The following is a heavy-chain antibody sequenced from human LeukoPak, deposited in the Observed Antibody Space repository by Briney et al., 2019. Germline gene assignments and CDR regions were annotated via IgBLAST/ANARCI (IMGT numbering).Heavy chain of an antibody. D-gene: IGHD4-23*01. J-gene: IGHJ2*01. Sequence: PSETLSLTCSVSGGSISSYSWNWIRQPAGKGLEWIGRFYTSGTTNYNPSLKSRVTMSIDTSKNQVSLKMRSVTAADTAVYYCARTVVNLDWYFDLWGRGTLVSVSS. CDR3: ARTVVNLDWYFDL. V-gene: IGHV4-4*07. CDR2: FYTSGTT. CDR1: GGSISSYS.